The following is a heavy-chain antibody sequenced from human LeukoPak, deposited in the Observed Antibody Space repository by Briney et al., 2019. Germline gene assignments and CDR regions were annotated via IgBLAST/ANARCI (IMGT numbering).Heavy chain of an antibody. CDR1: GFTFSIYA. V-gene: IGHV3-64D*09. J-gene: IGHJ4*02. Sequence: GGSLRLSCSASGFTFSIYAVHWVRQAPGKGLEYVSGIGTGGHITYYADSVKGRFTISRDNSKNMLYLQMSSLRTDDTAVYHCVKDRPTWIQQGGTNFFDYWGQGTLVTVSS. D-gene: IGHD5-18*01. CDR2: IGTGGHIT. CDR3: VKDRPTWIQQGGTNFFDY.